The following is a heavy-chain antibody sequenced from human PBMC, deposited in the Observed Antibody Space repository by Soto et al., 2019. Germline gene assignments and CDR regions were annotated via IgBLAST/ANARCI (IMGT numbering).Heavy chain of an antibody. Sequence: SETLSLTXAVSGGSISSGGYSWSWIRQPPGKGLEWIGYIYHSGSTYYNPSLKSRVTISVDRSKNQFSLKLSSVTAADTAVYYCARVQANTYYDILTGYLDNWGQGTLVTVSS. V-gene: IGHV4-30-2*01. J-gene: IGHJ4*02. D-gene: IGHD3-9*01. CDR1: GGSISSGGYS. CDR2: IYHSGST. CDR3: ARVQANTYYDILTGYLDN.